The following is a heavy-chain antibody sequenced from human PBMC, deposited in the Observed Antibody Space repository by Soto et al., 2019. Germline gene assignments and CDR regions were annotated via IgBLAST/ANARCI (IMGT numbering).Heavy chain of an antibody. D-gene: IGHD4-17*01. J-gene: IGHJ4*02. CDR3: ARKFATELFDS. Sequence: GESLKISCKGSGYTFSTYWIAWVRQMPGKGLEWMGIIYPGDSDTKYSPAFQGQVTISADKSINTAYLQWTSLEASDTAMYYCARKFATELFDSWGQGTLVNVSS. V-gene: IGHV5-51*01. CDR2: IYPGDSDT. CDR1: GYTFSTYW.